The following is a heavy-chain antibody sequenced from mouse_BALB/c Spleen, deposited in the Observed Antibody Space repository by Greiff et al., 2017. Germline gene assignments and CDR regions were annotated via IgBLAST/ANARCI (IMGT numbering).Heavy chain of an antibody. V-gene: IGHV1-31*01. J-gene: IGHJ4*01. CDR2: INPYNGAT. Sequence: EVQLQQSGPELVKPGASVKISCKASGYSFTGYYMHWVKQSHVKSLEWIGRINPYNGATSYNQNFKDKASLTVDKSSSTAYMELHSLTSEDSAVYYCARETTVQWDYWGQGTSVTVSS. CDR1: GYSFTGYY. CDR3: ARETTVQWDY. D-gene: IGHD1-1*01.